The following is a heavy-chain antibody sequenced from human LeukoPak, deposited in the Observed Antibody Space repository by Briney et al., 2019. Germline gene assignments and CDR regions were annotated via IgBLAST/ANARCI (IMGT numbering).Heavy chain of an antibody. Sequence: PGGSLRLSCAASGFTFSSYSMNWVRQAPGKGLEWVSSISSSSSYIYYADSVKGRFTISRDNAKNSLYLQMNSLRAEDTAVYYCARVGQYCSSTSCYSVLYYYYGMDVWGQGTTVTVSS. CDR3: ARVGQYCSSTSCYSVLYYYYGMDV. D-gene: IGHD2-2*01. J-gene: IGHJ6*02. CDR2: ISSSSSYI. V-gene: IGHV3-21*01. CDR1: GFTFSSYS.